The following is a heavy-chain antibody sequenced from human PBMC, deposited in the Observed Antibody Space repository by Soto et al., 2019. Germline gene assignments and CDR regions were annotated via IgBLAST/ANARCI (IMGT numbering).Heavy chain of an antibody. J-gene: IGHJ4*02. CDR1: GGSISSSDYY. CDR3: ARGPGDGRISY. V-gene: IGHV4-30-4*01. Sequence: SETLSLTCTVSGGSISSSDYYWSWIRQPPGKGLEWIGYIYYSGSTYYNPSLKSRITISVDTSKNQFSLKLSSVTAADTAVYYCARGPGDGRISYWGQGTLVTVS. CDR2: IYYSGST. D-gene: IGHD1-26*01.